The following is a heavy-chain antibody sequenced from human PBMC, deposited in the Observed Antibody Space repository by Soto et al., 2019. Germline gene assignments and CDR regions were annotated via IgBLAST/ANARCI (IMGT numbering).Heavy chain of an antibody. CDR3: ARELIYSSSSSSDY. Sequence: PSETLSLTCTVSGGSISSGDYYWSWIRQPPGKGLEWIGYIYYSGSTYYNPSLKSRVTISVDTSKNQFSLKLSSVTAADTAVYYCARELIYSSSSSSDYWGQGTLVTAPQ. CDR1: GGSISSGDYY. V-gene: IGHV4-30-4*01. CDR2: IYYSGST. J-gene: IGHJ4*02. D-gene: IGHD6-6*01.